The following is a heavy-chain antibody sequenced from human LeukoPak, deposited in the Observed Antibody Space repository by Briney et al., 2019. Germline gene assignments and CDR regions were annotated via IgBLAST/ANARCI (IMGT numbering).Heavy chain of an antibody. D-gene: IGHD3-10*01. Sequence: PSETLSLTCTVSGGSISTFYWSWIRQPPGKGLEWIGYIYHRGGATYNPSLKSRVAISLDTSKNQFSLKLSSVTAADTAVYYCARGGTYYTSGSYLGYWGQGTLVTVSS. CDR3: ARGGTYYTSGSYLGY. CDR2: IYHRGGA. V-gene: IGHV4-59*01. J-gene: IGHJ4*02. CDR1: GGSISTFY.